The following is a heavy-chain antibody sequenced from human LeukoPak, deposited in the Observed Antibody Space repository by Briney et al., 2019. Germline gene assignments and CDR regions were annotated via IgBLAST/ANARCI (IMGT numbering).Heavy chain of an antibody. D-gene: IGHD5-24*01. CDR1: GGSISSYY. Sequence: SETLSLTCTVSGGSISSYYWSWIRQPPGKGLEWIGRIYTSGSTNYNPSLKSRVTMSVDTSKNQFSLKLSSVTAADTAVYYCARDRLGRDGYNYFDYWGQGTLVTVSS. V-gene: IGHV4-4*07. CDR3: ARDRLGRDGYNYFDY. CDR2: IYTSGST. J-gene: IGHJ4*02.